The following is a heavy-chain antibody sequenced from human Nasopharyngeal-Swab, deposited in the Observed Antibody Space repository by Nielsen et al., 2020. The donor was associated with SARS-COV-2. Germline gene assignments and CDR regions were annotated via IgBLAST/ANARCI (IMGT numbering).Heavy chain of an antibody. CDR3: AREGGDSSSWYRNWYFDL. J-gene: IGHJ2*01. CDR1: GFTVSGNY. D-gene: IGHD6-13*01. CDR2: IYSGGST. Sequence: GESLKISCAASGFTVSGNYMSWVRQAPGKGLEWGSVIYSGGSTYYADSVKGRFTISRDNSKNTLYLQMNSLRAEDTAVYYCAREGGDSSSWYRNWYFDLWGRGTLVTVSS. V-gene: IGHV3-53*01.